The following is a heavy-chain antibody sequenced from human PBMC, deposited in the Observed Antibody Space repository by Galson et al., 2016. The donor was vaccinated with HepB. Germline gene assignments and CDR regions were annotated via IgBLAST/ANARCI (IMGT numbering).Heavy chain of an antibody. V-gene: IGHV4-31*03. CDR1: GGSINNDGYY. CDR2: IHYSGNT. D-gene: IGHD2-2*01. J-gene: IGHJ5*02. Sequence: TLSLTCTVSGGSINNDGYYWSWIRQHPGKGLEWIGHIHYSGNTYHNPSLKSRVIISVDTSKNQFSLKVTSVTAADTALYYCSRGAIGIVPAAMRFDPWGQGTLVTVSS. CDR3: SRGAIGIVPAAMRFDP.